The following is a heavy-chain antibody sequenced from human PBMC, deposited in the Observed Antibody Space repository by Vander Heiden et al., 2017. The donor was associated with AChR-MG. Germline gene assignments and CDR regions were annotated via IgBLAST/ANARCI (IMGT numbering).Heavy chain of an antibody. Sequence: QVQLQESGPGLVKPSETLSLTCTVSGGSISSYYWSWIRQPRGKGLEWIGYIYYSGSTNYNPSLKSRVTISVDTSKNQFSLKLSSVTAADTAVYYCARDGRDYYDSSGPTPYYYGMDVWGQGTTVTVSS. D-gene: IGHD3-22*01. J-gene: IGHJ6*02. CDR2: IYYSGST. V-gene: IGHV4-59*01. CDR3: ARDGRDYYDSSGPTPYYYGMDV. CDR1: GGSISSYY.